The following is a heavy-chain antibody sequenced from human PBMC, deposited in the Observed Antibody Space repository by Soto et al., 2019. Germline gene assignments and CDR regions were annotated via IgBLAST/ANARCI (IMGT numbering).Heavy chain of an antibody. CDR1: GYTFTSYY. CDR2: INPSGGYT. CDR3: ATASITMVRGVVITNAFDI. J-gene: IGHJ3*02. V-gene: IGHV1-46*01. Sequence: ASVKVSCKASGYTFTSYYMNWVRQAPGQGLEWLGIINPSGGYTTYAQRLLERVTITSESSTSTACMELSSLRSEDTAVYYCATASITMVRGVVITNAFDIWGQGTVVT. D-gene: IGHD3-10*01.